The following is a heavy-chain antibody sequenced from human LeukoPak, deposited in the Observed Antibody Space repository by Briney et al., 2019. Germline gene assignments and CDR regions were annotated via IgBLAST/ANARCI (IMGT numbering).Heavy chain of an antibody. V-gene: IGHV1-18*01. Sequence: ASVKVSCKASGYTFTSCGISWVRQAPGQGLEWMGWISAYNGNTNYAQKLQGRVTMTTDTPTSTAYMELRSLRSDDTAVYYCARVRSRGWYTKHSDYWGQGTLVTVSS. J-gene: IGHJ4*02. CDR2: ISAYNGNT. CDR1: GYTFTSCG. CDR3: ARVRSRGWYTKHSDY. D-gene: IGHD6-19*01.